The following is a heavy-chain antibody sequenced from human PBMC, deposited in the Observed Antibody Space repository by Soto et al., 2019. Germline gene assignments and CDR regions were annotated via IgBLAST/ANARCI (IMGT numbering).Heavy chain of an antibody. J-gene: IGHJ6*02. D-gene: IGHD6-19*01. CDR1: SGSFSGYY. Sequence: PWETLSLTCAVYSGSFSGYYWSWIRQPPGKGLEWIGEINHSGSTNYNPSLKSRVTISVDTSKNQFSLKLSSVTAADTAVYYCARERVGYSSGWPLRTYYYYGMDVWGQGTTVTVSS. V-gene: IGHV4-34*01. CDR2: INHSGST. CDR3: ARERVGYSSGWPLRTYYYYGMDV.